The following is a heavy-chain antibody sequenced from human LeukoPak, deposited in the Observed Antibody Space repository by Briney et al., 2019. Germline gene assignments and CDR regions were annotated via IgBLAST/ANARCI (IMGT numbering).Heavy chain of an antibody. J-gene: IGHJ4*02. CDR3: ARIAAAGTFFDY. D-gene: IGHD6-13*01. Sequence: ASVKVSCKASGYTFTSYGISWVRQAPEQGLEWMGWISAYNGNTNYAQKLQGRVTMTTDTSTSTAYMELRSLRSDDTAVYYCARIAAAGTFFDYWGQGTLVTVSS. V-gene: IGHV1-18*01. CDR2: ISAYNGNT. CDR1: GYTFTSYG.